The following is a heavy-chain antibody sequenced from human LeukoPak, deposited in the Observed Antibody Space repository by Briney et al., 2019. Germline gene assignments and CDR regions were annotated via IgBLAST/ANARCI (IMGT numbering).Heavy chain of an antibody. J-gene: IGHJ4*02. V-gene: IGHV1-2*06. D-gene: IGHD3-22*01. CDR3: ARVGYYESSGYYEY. CDR1: GYTLTDYY. CDR2: INPNSGGT. Sequence: ASVNVSCKASGYTLTDYYMHWVRQAPGQGLEWMGRINPNSGGTNYAQKFQGRVTMTRDTSIRTVYMELSRLRSDDTAVYYCARVGYYESSGYYEYWGQGTLVTVSS.